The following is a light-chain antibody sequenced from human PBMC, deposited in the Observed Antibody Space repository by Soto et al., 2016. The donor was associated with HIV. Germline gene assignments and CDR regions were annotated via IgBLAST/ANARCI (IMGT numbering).Light chain of an antibody. Sequence: AIRMTQSPSSFSASTGDRVTITCRASQGISSYLAWYQQKPGKAPKLLIYTASTLQSGVPSRFSGSGSGTEFTLTIGCLQSEDFAAYYCQQYYTYPPTFGQGTKRGDQT. J-gene: IGKJ2*01. CDR2: TAS. V-gene: IGKV1-8*01. CDR3: QQYYTYPPT. CDR1: QGISSY.